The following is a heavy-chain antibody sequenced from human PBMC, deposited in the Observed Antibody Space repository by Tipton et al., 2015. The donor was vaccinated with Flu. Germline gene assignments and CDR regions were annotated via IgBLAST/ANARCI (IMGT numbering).Heavy chain of an antibody. J-gene: IGHJ5*02. CDR3: TRGQGANP. CDR1: GFTVTSSY. CDR2: IYSDGRA. V-gene: IGHV3-53*01. Sequence: SLRLSCAASGFTVTSSYMSWVRQAPGKGLEWVSVIYSDGRAHYVDSVKGRFTVSRDDSKNMLSLQMDSLRAEDTAVYHCTRGQGANPWGQGTLVTVSS.